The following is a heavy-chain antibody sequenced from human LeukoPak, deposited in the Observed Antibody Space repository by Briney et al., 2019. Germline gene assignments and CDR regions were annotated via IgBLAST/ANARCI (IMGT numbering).Heavy chain of an antibody. J-gene: IGHJ4*02. CDR1: GFILSDAT. Sequence: GGSLRLSCAATGFILSDATTGGGSQAPGKGLEWVGRIKNKNSGRTTNYIAPVKGRFTISRDDSRNTLYLEVDSLKTDDTAIYYCVADGGVLVYYFNYWGQGTLVTVSS. V-gene: IGHV3-15*01. D-gene: IGHD3-16*01. CDR3: VADGGVLVYYFNY. CDR2: IKNKNSGRTT.